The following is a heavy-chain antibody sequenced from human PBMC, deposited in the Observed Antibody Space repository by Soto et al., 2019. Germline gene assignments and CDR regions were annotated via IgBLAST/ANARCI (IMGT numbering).Heavy chain of an antibody. CDR1: GFTVSSNY. CDR3: ARAIDGDYFDY. CDR2: IYSGGST. Sequence: VQLVETGGGLIQPGGSLRLSCAASGFTVSSNYMSWVRQAPGKGLEWVSVIYSGGSTYYADSVKGRFTISRDNSKNTLYLQMNSLRAEDTAVYYCARAIDGDYFDYWGQGTLVTVSS. V-gene: IGHV3-53*02. J-gene: IGHJ4*02. D-gene: IGHD4-17*01.